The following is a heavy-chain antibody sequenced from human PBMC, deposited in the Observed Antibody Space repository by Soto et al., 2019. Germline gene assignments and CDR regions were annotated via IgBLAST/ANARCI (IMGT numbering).Heavy chain of an antibody. CDR3: ARAGTDTAMVGFDP. CDR1: GGSISSGGYY. V-gene: IGHV4-31*03. Sequence: QVQLQESGPGLVKPSQTLSLTCTVSGGSISSGGYYWSWIRQHPGKGLEWIGYIYYSGSTYYNPSLKSRVTISGDTSKNQFSLKLSSVTAADTAGDYWARAGTDTAMVGFDPWGQGTLVTVSS. D-gene: IGHD5-18*01. CDR2: IYYSGST. J-gene: IGHJ5*02.